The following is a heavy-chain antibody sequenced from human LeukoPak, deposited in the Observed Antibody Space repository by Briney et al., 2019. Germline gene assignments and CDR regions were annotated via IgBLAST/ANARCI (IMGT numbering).Heavy chain of an antibody. CDR1: GFTFSTYV. Sequence: PGGSLRLSCSVSGFTFSTYVMHWVRQAPGKGLEYVSAISSNGDNTYYADSVKGRFTISRDNSKNTLYLQMSSLRAEDTAVYYCVRVTGYWGQGTLVTVSS. V-gene: IGHV3-64D*06. J-gene: IGHJ4*02. CDR2: ISSNGDNT. CDR3: VRVTGY.